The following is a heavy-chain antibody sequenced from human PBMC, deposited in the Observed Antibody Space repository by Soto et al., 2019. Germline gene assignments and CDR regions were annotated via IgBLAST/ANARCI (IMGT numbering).Heavy chain of an antibody. J-gene: IGHJ4*02. CDR1: GGSISSYY. CDR3: ARHIGSQQLAYFDY. Sequence: SETLSLTCTVSGGSISSYYWSWIRQPPGKGLEWIGYIYYSGSTNYNPSLKSRVTISVDTSKNQFSLKLSSVTAADTAVYYCARHIGSQQLAYFDYWGQGTLVTVSS. D-gene: IGHD6-13*01. V-gene: IGHV4-59*08. CDR2: IYYSGST.